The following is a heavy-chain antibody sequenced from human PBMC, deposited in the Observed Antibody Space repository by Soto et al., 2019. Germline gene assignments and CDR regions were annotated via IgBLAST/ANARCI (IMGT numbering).Heavy chain of an antibody. CDR3: ARQPQGIAVARTSSDYYYYYYMDV. Sequence: SETLSLTCTVSGGSISSYYWSWIRQPPGKGLEWIGYIYYSGSTNYNPSLKSRVTISVDTSKNQFSLKLSSVTAADTAVYYCARQPQGIAVARTSSDYYYYYYMDVWGKGTTVTVSS. CDR1: GGSISSYY. J-gene: IGHJ6*03. D-gene: IGHD6-19*01. CDR2: IYYSGST. V-gene: IGHV4-59*01.